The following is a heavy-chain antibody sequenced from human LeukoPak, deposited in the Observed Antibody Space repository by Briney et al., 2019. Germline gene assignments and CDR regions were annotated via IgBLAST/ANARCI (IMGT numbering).Heavy chain of an antibody. CDR1: GFTFSSYS. V-gene: IGHV3-21*01. CDR3: ARDGGDYVWGSYNDY. D-gene: IGHD3-16*01. CDR2: ISSSSSYI. Sequence: GGSLRLSCAASGFTFSSYSMSWVRQAPGKGLEWVSSISSSSSYIYYADSVKGRFTISRDNAKNSLCLQMNSLRAEDTAVYYCARDGGDYVWGSYNDYWSQGTLVTVSS. J-gene: IGHJ4*02.